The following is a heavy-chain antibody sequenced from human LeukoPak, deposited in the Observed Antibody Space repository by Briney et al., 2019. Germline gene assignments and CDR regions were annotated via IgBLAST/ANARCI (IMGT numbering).Heavy chain of an antibody. J-gene: IGHJ4*02. D-gene: IGHD3-22*01. V-gene: IGHV4-31*03. CDR2: IYYSGST. CDR1: GGSISSGGYY. Sequence: SETLSLTCTVSGGSISSGGYYWSWIRQHPGKGLEWIGYIYYSGSTNYNPSLKSRVTISVDTSKNQFYLKLSSMTAADTAVYYCARDDDSGGYYNYWGQGTLVTVSS. CDR3: ARDDDSGGYYNY.